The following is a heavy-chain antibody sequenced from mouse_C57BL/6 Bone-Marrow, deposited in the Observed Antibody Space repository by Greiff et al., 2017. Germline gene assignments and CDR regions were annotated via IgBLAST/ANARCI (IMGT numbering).Heavy chain of an antibody. Sequence: EVKLMESGAELVRPGASVKLSCTASGFNIKDYYMHWVKQRPEQGLEWIGRIDPEDGDTEYAPKFQGKATLTAATSSNTAYLQLSSLTSEDTAVYYCTAPFYNGYSHWYFDVWGTGTTVTVSS. V-gene: IGHV14-1*01. CDR2: IDPEDGDT. J-gene: IGHJ1*03. D-gene: IGHD2-3*01. CDR1: GFNIKDYY. CDR3: TAPFYNGYSHWYFDV.